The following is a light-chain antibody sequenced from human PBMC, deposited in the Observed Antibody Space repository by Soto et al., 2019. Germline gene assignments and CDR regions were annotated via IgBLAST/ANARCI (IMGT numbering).Light chain of an antibody. CDR1: QSISDY. CDR3: QQSFSSPFI. CDR2: AAS. V-gene: IGKV1-39*01. Sequence: DIQMTQSPYPLSASVGDRVTITCRASQSISDYLNWYQQKPGKAPNLLIYAASSLESGVPSRFNDIGSGTDFTLTISSLQPEDFATYYCQQSFSSPFIFGPGTQVDIK. J-gene: IGKJ3*01.